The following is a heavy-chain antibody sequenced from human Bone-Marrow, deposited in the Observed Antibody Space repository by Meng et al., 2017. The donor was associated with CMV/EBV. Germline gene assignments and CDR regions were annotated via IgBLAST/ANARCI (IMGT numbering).Heavy chain of an antibody. J-gene: IGHJ5*02. D-gene: IGHD6-13*01. V-gene: IGHV3-9*01. CDR1: GFTFDDYA. CDR3: AKDLEQLVNNWFDP. CDR2: ISWNSGSI. Sequence: SLKISCAASGFTFDDYAMHWVRQAPGKGLEWVSGISWNSGSIGYADSVKGRFTICRDNAKNSLYLQMNSLRAEDTAVYYCAKDLEQLVNNWFDPWGPGTMVSLL.